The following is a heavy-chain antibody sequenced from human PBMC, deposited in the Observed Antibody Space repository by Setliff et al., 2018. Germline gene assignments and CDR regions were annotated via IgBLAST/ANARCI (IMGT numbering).Heavy chain of an antibody. CDR2: IRSKAYGGTT. Sequence: GGSLSLSCTASGFTFGDYAMSWVRQAPGKGLEWVGFIRSKAYGGTTEYAASVKGRFTISRDDSKSIAYLQMNSLKTEDTAVYYCTREAPIVGATAGNWFDPWGQGTLVTVSS. D-gene: IGHD1-26*01. CDR1: GFTFGDYA. V-gene: IGHV3-49*04. CDR3: TREAPIVGATAGNWFDP. J-gene: IGHJ5*02.